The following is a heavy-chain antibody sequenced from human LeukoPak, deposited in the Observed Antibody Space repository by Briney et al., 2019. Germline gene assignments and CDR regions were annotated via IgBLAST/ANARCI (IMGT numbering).Heavy chain of an antibody. CDR2: ISGYNGKT. J-gene: IGHJ4*02. CDR1: GYTFTSYG. Sequence: ASVTVSCKASGYTFTSYGISWVRQAPGQGLEWMGWISGYNGKTNYAQKLQGRVTMTTDTSTSTAYMELRSLRSDDTAVYYCARVPYYYDSSNDYSGYFDYWGQGTLVTVSS. D-gene: IGHD3-22*01. V-gene: IGHV1-18*01. CDR3: ARVPYYYDSSNDYSGYFDY.